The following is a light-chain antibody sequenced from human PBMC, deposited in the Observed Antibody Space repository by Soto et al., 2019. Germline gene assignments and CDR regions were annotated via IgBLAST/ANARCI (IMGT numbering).Light chain of an antibody. J-gene: IGKJ4*01. CDR2: AAS. CDR3: QQLDSHPPT. Sequence: DIQMTQSPSSLSASVGDRVTITCRASQSISSYLNWYQHKPGKAPELLIYAASTLQSGVPSRFSGSGSGTDFTLTISSLQPEDFATYYCQQLDSHPPTFGGGTKVDIK. V-gene: IGKV1-9*01. CDR1: QSISSY.